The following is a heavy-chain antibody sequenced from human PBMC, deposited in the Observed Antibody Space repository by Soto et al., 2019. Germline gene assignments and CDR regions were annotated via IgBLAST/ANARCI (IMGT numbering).Heavy chain of an antibody. V-gene: IGHV4-30-4*02. CDR3: AKGGAIVAAGTRVYLYNAMDV. Sequence: PSETLSLTCTVSGGSVDRGDYYWTWIRQPPGKGLEWIAYVSSYRGATYYNPSLKSRLTISLDTSIGTAYMELRGLTSDDTAEYYCAKGGAIVAAGTRVYLYNAMDVWGQGTTVTVSS. CDR1: GGSVDRGDYY. CDR2: VSSYRGAT. J-gene: IGHJ6*02. D-gene: IGHD1-26*01.